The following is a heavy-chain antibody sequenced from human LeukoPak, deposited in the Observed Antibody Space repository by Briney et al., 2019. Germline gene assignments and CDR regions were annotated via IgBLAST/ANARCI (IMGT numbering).Heavy chain of an antibody. J-gene: IGHJ4*02. V-gene: IGHV3-30*03. CDR1: GFTFSSYG. Sequence: GGSLRLSCAASGFTFSSYGMHWVRQAPGKGLEWVAVISYDGSNKYYADSVKGRFTISRDNSKNTLYLQMNSLRAEDTAVYYCARDIIDSSGYHPFGYWGQGTLVTVSS. D-gene: IGHD3-22*01. CDR3: ARDIIDSSGYHPFGY. CDR2: ISYDGSNK.